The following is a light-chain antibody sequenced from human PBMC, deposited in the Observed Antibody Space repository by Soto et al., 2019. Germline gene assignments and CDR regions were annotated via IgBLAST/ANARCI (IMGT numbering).Light chain of an antibody. CDR2: WAS. V-gene: IGKV4-1*01. J-gene: IGKJ3*01. CDR3: QQYYSTPFT. CDR1: QSLLYSSNNENY. Sequence: DIVMTQSPDSLAVSLGERATINRKSSQSLLYSSNNENYLAWYQQKPGQPPKLLIYWASTRESGVPDRFSVSGSGTDFSLTTSSLQADDMAVYYGQQYYSTPFTFGPGTTVDIK.